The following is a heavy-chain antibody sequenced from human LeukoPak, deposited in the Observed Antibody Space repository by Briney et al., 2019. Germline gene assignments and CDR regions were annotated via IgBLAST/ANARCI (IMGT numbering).Heavy chain of an antibody. V-gene: IGHV4-59*01. CDR2: IHYTGST. D-gene: IGHD2-21*01. CDR3: ASGDYYYYYMDV. Sequence: SETLSLTCTVSGGSISGYDWSWIQQPPGKGLEWIGYIHYTGSTNYNPSLKSRVTISVDTSKNQFSLKLSSVTAADTAVYYCASGDYYYYYMDVWGKGTTVTVSS. J-gene: IGHJ6*03. CDR1: GGSISGYD.